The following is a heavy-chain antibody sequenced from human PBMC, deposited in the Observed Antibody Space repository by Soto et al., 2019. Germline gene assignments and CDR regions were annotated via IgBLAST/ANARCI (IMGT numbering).Heavy chain of an antibody. V-gene: IGHV3-23*01. CDR2: ISGGGGAT. Sequence: EVQLLESGGGLVQPGGSLRLSCAASGFIFDNYAMNWVRQAPGKGLEWISTISGGGGATYYADSVKGRFTISGDSSKSTVYLQMHSLRAEDTAFYYCAKIKQGYFDYWGQGTQVIVSS. CDR1: GFIFDNYA. CDR3: AKIKQGYFDY. J-gene: IGHJ4*02.